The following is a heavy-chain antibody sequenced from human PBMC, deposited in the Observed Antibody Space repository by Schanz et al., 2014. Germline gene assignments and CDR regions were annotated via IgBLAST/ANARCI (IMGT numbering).Heavy chain of an antibody. J-gene: IGHJ5*01. CDR2: ISGGGGTT. Sequence: QVQVVQSGGGLVKPGGSLRLSCAASGFVFGDYYMTWIRQAPGKGLEWVSAISGGGGTTYYADSVKGRFTISRDNSKNSLYLQMNSLRAEDTAVYYCAKQHIVRGVIYLNWFDSWGQGTLVTVSS. CDR1: GFVFGDYY. V-gene: IGHV3-11*04. CDR3: AKQHIVRGVIYLNWFDS. D-gene: IGHD3-10*01.